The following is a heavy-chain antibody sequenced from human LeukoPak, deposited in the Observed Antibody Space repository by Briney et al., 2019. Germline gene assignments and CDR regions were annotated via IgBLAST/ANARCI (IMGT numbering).Heavy chain of an antibody. J-gene: IGHJ3*02. CDR2: IYPGDSDT. CDR1: GYSFTSYW. D-gene: IGHD4-17*01. Sequence: GESLKISCKGSGYSFTSYWIGWVRQMPGKGLEWMGIIYPGDSDTRYSPSFQGQVTISADKSISTAYLQWSSLKASDTAMYYCARGRVRATVSSRSFDIWGQGTMVTVSS. CDR3: ARGRVRATVSSRSFDI. V-gene: IGHV5-51*01.